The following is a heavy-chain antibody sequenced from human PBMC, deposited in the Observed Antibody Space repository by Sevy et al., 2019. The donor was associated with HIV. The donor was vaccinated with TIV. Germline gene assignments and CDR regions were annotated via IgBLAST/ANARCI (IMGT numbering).Heavy chain of an antibody. CDR1: GDSVSTYSAA. D-gene: IGHD3-10*01. CDR3: ARESRWFFFHFDY. J-gene: IGHJ4*02. CDR2: TYYKSKWYN. Sequence: QSQILSLTCAISGDSVSTYSAAWNWIRQSPSRGLEWLGRTYYKSKWYNDYALSVKSRISINPDTPKNQISLQLTSVTPEDTAVYYCARESRWFFFHFDYWGQGTLVTVSS. V-gene: IGHV6-1*01.